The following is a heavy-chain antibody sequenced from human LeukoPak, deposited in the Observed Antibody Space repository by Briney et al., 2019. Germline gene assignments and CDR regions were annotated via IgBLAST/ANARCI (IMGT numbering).Heavy chain of an antibody. J-gene: IGHJ6*02. D-gene: IGHD3-10*01. CDR3: ARDAHYPTKYYYYYGMDV. CDR2: IKQDGSEK. V-gene: IGHV3-7*01. Sequence: HPGGSLRLSCAASGFTFSNAWMSWVRQAPGKGLEWVANIKQDGSEKYYVDSVKGRFTISRDNAKNSLYLQMNSLRAEDTAVYYCARDAHYPTKYYYYYGMDVWGQGTTVTVSS. CDR1: GFTFSNAW.